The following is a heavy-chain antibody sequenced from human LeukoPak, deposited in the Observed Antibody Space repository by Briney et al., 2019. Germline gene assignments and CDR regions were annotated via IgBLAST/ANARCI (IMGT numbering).Heavy chain of an antibody. D-gene: IGHD6-13*01. Sequence: ASVKVSCKASGYTFTSYAMNWVRQAPGQGLEWMGWISAYNGNTNYAQKLQGRVTMTTDTSTSTAYMELRSLRSDDTAVYYCARLYSSSWTGYCYYMDVWGKGTTVTISS. CDR1: GYTFTSYA. V-gene: IGHV1-18*01. CDR2: ISAYNGNT. CDR3: ARLYSSSWTGYCYYMDV. J-gene: IGHJ6*03.